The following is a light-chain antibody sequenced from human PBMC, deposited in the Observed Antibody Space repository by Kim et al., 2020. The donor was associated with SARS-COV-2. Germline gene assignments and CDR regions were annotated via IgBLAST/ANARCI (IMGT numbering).Light chain of an antibody. V-gene: IGKV3-15*01. CDR2: GAS. J-gene: IGKJ4*01. Sequence: EIVMTQSPATLSVSLGESATLSCRASESVKTFLAWYQQKPGQAPRLLIYGASTRATGIPARFSGTGSGTDFTVTISSLQSEDAAVYYCQQHNKWPLTFGGGTKVDIK. CDR1: ESVKTF. CDR3: QQHNKWPLT.